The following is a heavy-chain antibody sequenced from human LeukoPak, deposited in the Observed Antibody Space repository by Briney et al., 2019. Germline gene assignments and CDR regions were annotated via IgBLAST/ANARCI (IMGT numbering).Heavy chain of an antibody. CDR1: GFTFSSYA. CDR2: IIGSGGST. Sequence: PGASLRLSCAASGFTFSSYAMSWVRQAPGKGLEWVSAIIGSGGSTYYADSVKGRFTISRDNSKNTLYLQMNSLRAEDTAVYYCAVFYYYDSSGSFKEYFQHWGQGTLVTVSS. CDR3: AVFYYYDSSGSFKEYFQH. V-gene: IGHV3-23*01. D-gene: IGHD3-22*01. J-gene: IGHJ1*01.